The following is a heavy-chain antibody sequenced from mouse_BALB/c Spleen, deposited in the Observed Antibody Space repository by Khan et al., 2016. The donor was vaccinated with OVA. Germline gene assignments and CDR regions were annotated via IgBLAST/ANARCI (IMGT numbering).Heavy chain of an antibody. V-gene: IGHV3-2*02. CDR3: ARWGNSYFDY. CDR2: ISYSGST. Sequence: EVQLQESGPGLVKPSQSLSLTCTVTGYSITSDYAWNWIRQFPGNKLEWMGYISYSGSTSYNPSLKSRIPITRDTSKNQFFLQLNSVTTEDTATYYCARWGNSYFDYWGQGTTLTVSS. J-gene: IGHJ2*01. CDR1: GYSITSDYA.